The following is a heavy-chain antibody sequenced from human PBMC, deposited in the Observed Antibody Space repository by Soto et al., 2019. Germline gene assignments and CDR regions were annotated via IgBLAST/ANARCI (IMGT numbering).Heavy chain of an antibody. D-gene: IGHD1-1*01. CDR1: GYRFTRYG. CDR2: ISAYNGDT. Sequence: QVQLVQSGAEVKKPGASVKVSCRASGYRFTRYGITWVRQAPGQGLEWMGWISAYNGDTNYAEDFQGRVTMTTDTATRTAYMELRSLRSDDTTVYYCAAGAGTSSSRMGLWGQGTTVTVSS. J-gene: IGHJ6*02. CDR3: AAGAGTSSSRMGL. V-gene: IGHV1-18*01.